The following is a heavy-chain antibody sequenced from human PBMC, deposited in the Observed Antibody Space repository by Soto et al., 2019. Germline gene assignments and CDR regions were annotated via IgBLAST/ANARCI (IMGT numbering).Heavy chain of an antibody. CDR2: IVPILSIT. Sequence: QVQLVQSGAEVKKPGSSVKVSCKASGGTFSSYTFSWVRQAPGLGLEWMGRIVPILSITNYAQKFQGRVTITADKSTTTAYMELSSLTSDDTAVYYCARDLWDTHMPSGYWGQGTLVTVSS. V-gene: IGHV1-69*08. CDR1: GGTFSSYT. D-gene: IGHD5-18*01. CDR3: ARDLWDTHMPSGY. J-gene: IGHJ4*02.